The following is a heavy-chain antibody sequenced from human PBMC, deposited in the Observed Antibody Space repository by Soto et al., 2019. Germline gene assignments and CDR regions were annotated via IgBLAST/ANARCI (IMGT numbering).Heavy chain of an antibody. CDR3: ALVDSIAAAGANGMDV. D-gene: IGHD6-13*01. CDR2: IYPGDSDT. J-gene: IGHJ6*02. CDR1: GYSFTSYW. V-gene: IGHV5-51*01. Sequence: GESLKISCKGSGYSFTSYWIGWVRQMPGKGLEWMGIIYPGDSDTRYSPSFQGQVTISADKSIGTAYLQWSSLKASDTAMYYCALVDSIAAAGANGMDVWGQGTTVTVSS.